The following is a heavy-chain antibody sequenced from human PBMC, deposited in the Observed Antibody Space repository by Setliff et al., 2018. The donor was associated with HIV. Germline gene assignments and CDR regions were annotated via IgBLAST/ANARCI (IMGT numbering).Heavy chain of an antibody. D-gene: IGHD6-13*01. CDR1: GFTFTTFG. J-gene: IGHJ4*02. Sequence: LRLSCAASGFTFTTFGMHWVRRAPGKGLEWVAFVSFDGSNSYYADSVRGRFTISRDNAKNSLYLQMNSLRAEDTAVYYCARGGDRQQLVLIDYWGQGTLVTVSS. CDR2: VSFDGSNS. CDR3: ARGGDRQQLVLIDY. V-gene: IGHV3-30*12.